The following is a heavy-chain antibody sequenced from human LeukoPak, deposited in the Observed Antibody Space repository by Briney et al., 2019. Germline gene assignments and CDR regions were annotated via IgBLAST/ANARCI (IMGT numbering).Heavy chain of an antibody. J-gene: IGHJ6*03. V-gene: IGHV4-34*01. CDR1: GGSFSGYY. CDR2: MNPSGST. Sequence: SETLSLTCAVYGGSFSGYYWTWIRQTPEKGLEWIGEMNPSGSTSYNPSFKSRVTISVDTSKNQFSRKLSSVTAADTAVYYCARGRQDVTMIVVVMTAVSYYLDVWGKGTTVTVS. CDR3: ARGRQDVTMIVVVMTAVSYYLDV. D-gene: IGHD3-22*01.